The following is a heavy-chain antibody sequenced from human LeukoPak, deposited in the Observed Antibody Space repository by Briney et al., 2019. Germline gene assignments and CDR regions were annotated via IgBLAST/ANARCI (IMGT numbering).Heavy chain of an antibody. V-gene: IGHV1-8*01. J-gene: IGHJ5*02. Sequence: ASVKVSCKASGYTFTSYDINWVRQATGQGLEWMGWMNPNSGNTGYAQKFQGRVTMTRNTSISTAYMELSSLRSEDTAVYYCARGVCGGSCHFNWFDPWGQGTLVTVSS. CDR2: MNPNSGNT. CDR1: GYTFTSYD. D-gene: IGHD2-15*01. CDR3: ARGVCGGSCHFNWFDP.